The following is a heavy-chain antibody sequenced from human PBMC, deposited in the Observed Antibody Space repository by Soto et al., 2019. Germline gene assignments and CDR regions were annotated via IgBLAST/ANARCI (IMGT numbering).Heavy chain of an antibody. Sequence: EVQLLQSGGGLVQPGGSLRLSCSASGFPSSTDGMSWVRQAPGKGLEWVSSISNGGTITYYADSVKGRLTISRDNSKNTVYLQMDGLGADGSAVYYCEKGGSETSWPEGYWGQGTLVIVSS. CDR2: ISNGGTIT. D-gene: IGHD2-2*01. V-gene: IGHV3-23*01. CDR3: EKGGSETSWPEGY. J-gene: IGHJ4*02. CDR1: GFPSSTDG.